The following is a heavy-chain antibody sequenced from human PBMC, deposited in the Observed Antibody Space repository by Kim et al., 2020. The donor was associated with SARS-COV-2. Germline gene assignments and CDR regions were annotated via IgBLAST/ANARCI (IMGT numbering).Heavy chain of an antibody. Sequence: SETLSLTCTVSGGSISSSSYYWGWIRQPPGKGLEWIGSIYYSGSTYYNPSLKSRVTISVDTSKNQFSLKLSSVTAADTAVYYCARQGGSSWYEPYEYYFDYWGQGTLVTVSS. J-gene: IGHJ4*02. V-gene: IGHV4-39*01. CDR1: GGSISSSSYY. CDR3: ARQGGSSWYEPYEYYFDY. CDR2: IYYSGST. D-gene: IGHD6-13*01.